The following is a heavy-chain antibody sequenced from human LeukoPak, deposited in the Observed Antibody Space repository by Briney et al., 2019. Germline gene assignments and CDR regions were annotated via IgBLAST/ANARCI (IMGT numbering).Heavy chain of an antibody. J-gene: IGHJ4*02. CDR1: KFTFSHYG. CDR3: ARDAQRGFDYSNSLEY. D-gene: IGHD4-11*01. Sequence: GGSLRLSCAASKFTFSHYGMHWVRQAPGKGLQWVAVIWSDGTNQYYADSVKGRFTISRDNSNNMVHLQMNSLRVDDTGVYYCARDAQRGFDYSNSLEYWGKGALVTVSS. CDR2: IWSDGTNQ. V-gene: IGHV3-33*01.